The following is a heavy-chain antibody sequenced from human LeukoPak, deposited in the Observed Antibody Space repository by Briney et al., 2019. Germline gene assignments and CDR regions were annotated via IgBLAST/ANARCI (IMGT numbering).Heavy chain of an antibody. CDR1: GFTFNTYT. J-gene: IGHJ4*02. CDR2: ISYDGSNK. CDR3: ARDSDYFTYAPRGYFDY. Sequence: GGSLRLSCAASGFTFNTYTMNWVRQAPGKGLEWVALISYDGSNKYYADSVKGRFTISRDNSKNTLYLQMNSLRAEDTAVYYCARDSDYFTYAPRGYFDYWGQGTLVTVSS. D-gene: IGHD2-2*01. V-gene: IGHV3-30-3*01.